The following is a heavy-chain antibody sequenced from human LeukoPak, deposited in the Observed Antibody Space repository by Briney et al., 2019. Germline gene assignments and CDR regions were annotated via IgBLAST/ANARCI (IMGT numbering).Heavy chain of an antibody. CDR3: ARDRYYYGSGSIDY. CDR2: ISAYNGNT. V-gene: IGHV1-18*01. J-gene: IGHJ4*02. D-gene: IGHD3-10*01. Sequence: ASVKVSCKASGYTFTSYGISWVRQASGQGLEWMGWISAYNGNTNYAQKLQGRVTMTTDTSTSTAYMELRSLRSDDTAVYYCARDRYYYGSGSIDYWGQGTLVTVSS. CDR1: GYTFTSYG.